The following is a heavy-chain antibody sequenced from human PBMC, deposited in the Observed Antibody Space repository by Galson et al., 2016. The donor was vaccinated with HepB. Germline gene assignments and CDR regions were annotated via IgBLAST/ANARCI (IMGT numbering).Heavy chain of an antibody. Sequence: SLRLSCAVSGFTFSDYSMHWVRQAPGKGLEWVAVISYDGSDRYYAASVKGRFTISRDNSKNTLYLHMNSLRVDDTAVFYCARDKQRAQSSGWRRYAYNYYGMDVWGQGTTVTVSS. D-gene: IGHD6-25*01. CDR2: ISYDGSDR. V-gene: IGHV3-30*03. J-gene: IGHJ6*02. CDR3: ARDKQRAQSSGWRRYAYNYYGMDV. CDR1: GFTFSDYS.